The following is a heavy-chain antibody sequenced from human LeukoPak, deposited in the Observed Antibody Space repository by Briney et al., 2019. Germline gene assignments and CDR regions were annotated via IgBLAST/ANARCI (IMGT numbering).Heavy chain of an antibody. CDR1: GFTVSSNY. CDR2: ISGSGGST. V-gene: IGHV3-23*01. J-gene: IGHJ6*03. Sequence: PGGSLRLSCAASGFTVSSNYMSWVRQAPGKGLEWVSAISGSGGSTYYADSVKGRFTISRDNSKNTLYLQMNSLRAEDTAVYYCSCGPFYYYYMDVWGKGTTVTVSS. CDR3: SCGPFYYYYMDV.